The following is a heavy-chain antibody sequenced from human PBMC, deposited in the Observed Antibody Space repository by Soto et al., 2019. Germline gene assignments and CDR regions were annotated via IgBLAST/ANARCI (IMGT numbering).Heavy chain of an antibody. Sequence: GPTLVNPTETLTLTCTFSGFSLTIPGMCVSWIRQPPGKALEWLALIERDDDDKYYSTSLKTRLTISKDTRKNQVVLTMANMDPADTGTYYCARSIRGPRRFNGMDVWGQGTTVTVSS. CDR2: IERDDDDK. CDR1: GFSLTIPGMC. V-gene: IGHV2-70*13. CDR3: ARSIRGPRRFNGMDV. J-gene: IGHJ6*02. D-gene: IGHD1-20*01.